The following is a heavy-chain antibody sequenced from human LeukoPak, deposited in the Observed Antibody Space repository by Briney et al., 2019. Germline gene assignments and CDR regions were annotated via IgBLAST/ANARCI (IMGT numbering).Heavy chain of an antibody. Sequence: GGSLRLSCAASGLTFSSYSMNWVRQAPGKGLEWVSSIRGSSNYMYYADSVKGRFTISRDNAKNSLYLQMNSLRAEDTAVYYCARYSSSPLFDYWGQGTLVTVSS. CDR1: GLTFSSYS. J-gene: IGHJ4*02. CDR2: IRGSSNYM. V-gene: IGHV3-21*01. D-gene: IGHD6-6*01. CDR3: ARYSSSPLFDY.